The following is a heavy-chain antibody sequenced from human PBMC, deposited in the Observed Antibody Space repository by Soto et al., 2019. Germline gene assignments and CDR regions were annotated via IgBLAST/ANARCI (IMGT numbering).Heavy chain of an antibody. D-gene: IGHD2-2*01. Sequence: GASVKVSCKVSGYTLSELSMHWARQAPGKGLEWMGGFDPEDGETIYAQKFQGRVTMTEDTSTDTAYMELSSLRSEDTAFFYCATTAYCTSTTCYGGDWFDPWGQGTLVTVSS. V-gene: IGHV1-24*01. CDR2: FDPEDGET. J-gene: IGHJ5*02. CDR1: GYTLSELS. CDR3: ATTAYCTSTTCYGGDWFDP.